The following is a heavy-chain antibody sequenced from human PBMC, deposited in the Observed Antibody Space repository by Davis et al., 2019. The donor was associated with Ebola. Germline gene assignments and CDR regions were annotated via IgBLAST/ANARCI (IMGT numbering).Heavy chain of an antibody. Sequence: ASVKVSCKASGYSFTNYYIYWVRQAPGQGLEWMGIINPSGGSTNYAQKFQGRVTMTSDTSTSTVYMELNSLRSDDTAVYYCARPSRVVRGWFDPWGQGTLVTVSS. CDR1: GYSFTNYY. J-gene: IGHJ5*02. CDR3: ARPSRVVRGWFDP. V-gene: IGHV1-46*01. CDR2: INPSGGST. D-gene: IGHD3-10*02.